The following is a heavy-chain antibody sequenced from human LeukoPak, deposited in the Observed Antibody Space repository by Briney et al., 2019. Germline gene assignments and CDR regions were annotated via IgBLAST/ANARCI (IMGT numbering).Heavy chain of an antibody. Sequence: GGSLRLSCAASGFTFDDYGMSWVRQVPGKGLEWVSGINWNGSGAGYADSVKGRFTISRDNAKNSLYLQMNSLRAEDTAVYYCARGEDTMVRGVRGNDYWGQGTLVTVSS. D-gene: IGHD3-10*01. CDR3: ARGEDTMVRGVRGNDY. CDR2: INWNGSGA. J-gene: IGHJ4*02. V-gene: IGHV3-20*04. CDR1: GFTFDDYG.